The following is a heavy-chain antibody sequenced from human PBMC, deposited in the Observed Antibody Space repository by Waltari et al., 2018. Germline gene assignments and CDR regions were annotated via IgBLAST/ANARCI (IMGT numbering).Heavy chain of an antibody. J-gene: IGHJ5*02. Sequence: QVQLVQSGAEVKKPGASVKVSCKASGYTFTSYGISWVRQAPGQGLEWMGWISAYNGNTNYAQKLQGRVTMTTDTSTSTAYMELRSLRSDDTAVYYCARDCSGGSCYLELSAWFDPWGQGTLVTVSS. V-gene: IGHV1-18*01. D-gene: IGHD2-15*01. CDR2: ISAYNGNT. CDR1: GYTFTSYG. CDR3: ARDCSGGSCYLELSAWFDP.